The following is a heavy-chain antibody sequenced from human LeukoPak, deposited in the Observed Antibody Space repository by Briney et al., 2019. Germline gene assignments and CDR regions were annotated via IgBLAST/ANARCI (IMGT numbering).Heavy chain of an antibody. CDR1: GGSISSSSYY. V-gene: IGHV4-39*07. D-gene: IGHD5-24*01. CDR3: ARIEMATVFRPYYYYYYYMDV. J-gene: IGHJ6*03. Sequence: SETLSLTCTVSGGSISSSSYYWGWIRQPPGKGLEWIGSIYYSGSTYYNPSLKSRVTISVDTSKNQFSLKLSSVTAADTAVYYCARIEMATVFRPYYYYYYYMDVWGKGTTVTISS. CDR2: IYYSGST.